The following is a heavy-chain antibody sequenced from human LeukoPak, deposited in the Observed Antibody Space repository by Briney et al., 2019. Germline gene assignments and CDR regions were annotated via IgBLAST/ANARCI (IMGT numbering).Heavy chain of an antibody. CDR3: ARGAYCGGDCYPVLEYFQH. Sequence: PSGTLSLTCAVSGGSISSSNWWSWVRQPPGKGLEWIGEIYHSGSTNYNPSLKSRVTISVDKSKNQFSLKLSSVTAADTAVYYCARGAYCGGDCYPVLEYFQHWGQGTLVTVSS. CDR1: GGSISSSNW. D-gene: IGHD2-21*01. V-gene: IGHV4-4*02. CDR2: IYHSGST. J-gene: IGHJ1*01.